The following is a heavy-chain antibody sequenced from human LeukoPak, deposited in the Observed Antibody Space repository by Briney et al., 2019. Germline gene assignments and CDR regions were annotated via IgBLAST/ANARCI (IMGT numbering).Heavy chain of an antibody. V-gene: IGHV1-2*02. J-gene: IGHJ4*02. CDR1: GYTFTGYY. CDR2: INPNSGGT. D-gene: IGHD3-22*01. CDR3: ARVRAYYDSSGYWSY. Sequence: ASVKVSRKASGYTFTGYYMHWVRQAPGQGLEWMGWINPNSGGTNYAQKFQGRVTMTRDTSISTAYMELSRLRSDDTAVYYCARVRAYYDSSGYWSYWGQGTLVTVSS.